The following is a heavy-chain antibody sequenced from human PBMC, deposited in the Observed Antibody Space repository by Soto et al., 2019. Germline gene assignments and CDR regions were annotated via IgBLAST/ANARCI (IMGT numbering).Heavy chain of an antibody. Sequence: EVRLVETGGGLIQPGGSLRLSCAVSGFTVGYNYMYWVRQPPGKGLEWVSLIYSHGDTRYADSVAGRFTVSRDSSKNTLYLQMNNRRDEDTAVYYCARKTDSGGNGGFWGQGTLVTVSS. V-gene: IGHV3-53*02. CDR1: GFTVGYNY. J-gene: IGHJ4*02. CDR2: IYSHGDT. CDR3: ARKTDSGGNGGF. D-gene: IGHD2-15*01.